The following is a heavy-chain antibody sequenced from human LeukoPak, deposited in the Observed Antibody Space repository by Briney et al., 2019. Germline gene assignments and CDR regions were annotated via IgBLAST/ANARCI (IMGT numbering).Heavy chain of an antibody. D-gene: IGHD3-10*01. CDR2: ISGSGGST. Sequence: GGSLRLSCAASGFTFSSYAMSWVRQAPGKGLEWVSAISGSGGSTYYADSVKGRLTISRDNSKNTLYLHMNTLRAEDTAVYYCAKPNDYYGSGTYADYWGQGTLVTVSS. CDR3: AKPNDYYGSGTYADY. CDR1: GFTFSSYA. J-gene: IGHJ4*02. V-gene: IGHV3-23*01.